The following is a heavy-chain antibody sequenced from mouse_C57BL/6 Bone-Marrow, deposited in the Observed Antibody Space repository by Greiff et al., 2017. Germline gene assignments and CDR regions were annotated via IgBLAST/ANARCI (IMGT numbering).Heavy chain of an antibody. J-gene: IGHJ4*01. Sequence: QVQLQQPGAELVKPGASVKLSCKASGYTFTSYWMHWVKQRPGQGLEWIGMIHPNSGSINYNEKFKSKATLTVDKSSSTAYMQLSSLTSEDSAVYYCARDYGSRCAMDYWGQGTSVTVSS. CDR1: GYTFTSYW. CDR2: IHPNSGSI. D-gene: IGHD1-1*01. V-gene: IGHV1-64*01. CDR3: ARDYGSRCAMDY.